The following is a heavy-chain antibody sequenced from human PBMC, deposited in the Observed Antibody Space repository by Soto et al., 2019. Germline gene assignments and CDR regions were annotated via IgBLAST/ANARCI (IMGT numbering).Heavy chain of an antibody. CDR1: GGSISSGGYY. V-gene: IGHV4-31*02. CDR3: ARETYYYDSSGYYYGYYFDY. J-gene: IGHJ4*02. Sequence: SSETLSLTCTVSGGSISSGGYYWSWIRQHPGKGLEWIGYIYYSGSTYYNPSLKSRVTISVDTSKNQFSLKLSSVTAADTAVYYCARETYYYDSSGYYYGYYFDYWGQGTLVTVSS. CDR2: IYYSGST. D-gene: IGHD3-22*01.